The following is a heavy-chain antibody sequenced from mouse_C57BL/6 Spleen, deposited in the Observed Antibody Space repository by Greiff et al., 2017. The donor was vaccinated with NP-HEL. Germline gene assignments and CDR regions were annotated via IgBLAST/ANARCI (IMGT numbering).Heavy chain of an antibody. V-gene: IGHV1-15*01. Sequence: QVQLKESGAELVRPGASVTLSCKASGYTFTDYEMHWVKQTPVHGLEWIGAIDPETGGTAYNQKFKGKAILTADKSSSTAYMELRSLTSEDSAVYYCTGYGSSLLYWYFDVWGTGTTVTVSS. CDR1: GYTFTDYE. J-gene: IGHJ1*03. D-gene: IGHD1-1*01. CDR3: TGYGSSLLYWYFDV. CDR2: IDPETGGT.